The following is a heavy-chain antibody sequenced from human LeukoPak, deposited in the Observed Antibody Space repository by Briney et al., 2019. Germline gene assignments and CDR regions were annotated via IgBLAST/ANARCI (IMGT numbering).Heavy chain of an antibody. CDR2: ITSSSSYI. D-gene: IGHD1-26*01. CDR1: GFTFSSYN. Sequence: GGSLRLSCAASGFTFSSYNMNWVRQAPGKGPEWVSSITSSSSYIYYADLVKGRFAISRDNAKNSLYLQMDSLRVEDTAVYYCARDPYSGSYGPYYYYYMDVWGEGTTATISS. V-gene: IGHV3-21*06. CDR3: ARDPYSGSYGPYYYYYMDV. J-gene: IGHJ6*03.